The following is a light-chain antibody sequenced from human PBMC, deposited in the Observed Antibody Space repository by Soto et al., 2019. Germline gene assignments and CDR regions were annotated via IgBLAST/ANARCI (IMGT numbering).Light chain of an antibody. CDR1: SSDVGNYNY. CDR2: DVS. Sequence: QSVLTQPASVSGSPGQPITISCTGTSSDVGNYNYVSWYQQHPGKAPKLMIYDVSNRPSGVSNRFSGSKSGSTASLTISGLQAEDETDYYCSSYTSSSTYVFGTGTKVTVL. V-gene: IGLV2-14*01. J-gene: IGLJ1*01. CDR3: SSYTSSSTYV.